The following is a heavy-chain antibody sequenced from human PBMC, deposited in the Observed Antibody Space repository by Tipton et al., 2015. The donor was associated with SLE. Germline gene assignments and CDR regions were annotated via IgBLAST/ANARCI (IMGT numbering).Heavy chain of an antibody. D-gene: IGHD5-12*01. CDR3: ATGGYDWGLYQYYYGLDV. V-gene: IGHV4-59*02. CDR1: GASVRNHY. CDR2: VYGTGNT. J-gene: IGHJ6*02. Sequence: TLSLTCTVSGASVRNHYWSWIRQSPGKGLEWIGYVYGTGNTDYNPSLESRVAISVDTSKNQISLKVTSVTAADTAVYYCATGGYDWGLYQYYYGLDVWGQGTAVTVSS.